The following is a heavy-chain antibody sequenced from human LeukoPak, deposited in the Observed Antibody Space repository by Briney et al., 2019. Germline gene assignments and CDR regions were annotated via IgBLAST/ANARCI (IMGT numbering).Heavy chain of an antibody. D-gene: IGHD4-17*01. Sequence: GASVTVSCTASGYSFTVYYMHWVRQAPGQGLEWMGWINPNSGGTNYAQKFLGRVTMTRDTSISTAYMELSRLRSDDTAVYYCASLYGDYVASDYWGQGTLVTVSS. V-gene: IGHV1-2*02. J-gene: IGHJ4*02. CDR3: ASLYGDYVASDY. CDR2: INPNSGGT. CDR1: GYSFTVYY.